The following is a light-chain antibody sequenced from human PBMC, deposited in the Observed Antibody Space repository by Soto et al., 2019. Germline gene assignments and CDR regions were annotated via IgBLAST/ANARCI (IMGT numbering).Light chain of an antibody. CDR3: VAWDDSSNVRYV. V-gene: IGLV1-44*01. J-gene: IGLJ1*01. CDR2: SNN. Sequence: QSVLTPPPSASGTPGQRAIISCSGSSSQIGSNTVNWYQQLPGTAPTLLIYSNNHRPSGVPDLFSGSKSGTSASLAISVLQSEDEADYYCVAWDDSSNVRYVFGTGTKVTVL. CDR1: SSQIGSNT.